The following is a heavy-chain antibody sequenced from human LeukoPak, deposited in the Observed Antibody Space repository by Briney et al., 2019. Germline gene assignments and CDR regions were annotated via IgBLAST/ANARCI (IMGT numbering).Heavy chain of an antibody. Sequence: PGGSLRLSCAASGFTFSRYLMHWVRQAPGQGLEWMGWINPNSGGTNYAQKFQGRVTMTRDTSISTAYMELSRLRSDDTAVYYCARAAGYCSSTSCYRGYMDVWGKGTTVTVSS. CDR1: GFTFSRYL. V-gene: IGHV1-2*02. CDR3: ARAAGYCSSTSCYRGYMDV. CDR2: INPNSGGT. J-gene: IGHJ6*03. D-gene: IGHD2-2*01.